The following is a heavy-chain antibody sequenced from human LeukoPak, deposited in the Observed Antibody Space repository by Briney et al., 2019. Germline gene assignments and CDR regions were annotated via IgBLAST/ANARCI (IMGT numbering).Heavy chain of an antibody. CDR2: ISYDGSNK. D-gene: IGHD2-15*01. CDR3: AGGSGWPIET. CDR1: GFTFSSYA. V-gene: IGHV3-30*04. J-gene: IGHJ5*02. Sequence: PGGSLRLSCAASGFTFSSYAMHWVRQAPGKGLEWVAVISYDGSNKYYADSVKSRFTISRDNSKNTLYLQMNSLRAEDTAAYFCAGGSGWPIETWGQGTLVTVSS.